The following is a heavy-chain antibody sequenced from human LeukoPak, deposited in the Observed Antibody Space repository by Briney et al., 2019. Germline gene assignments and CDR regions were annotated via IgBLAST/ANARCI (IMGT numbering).Heavy chain of an antibody. D-gene: IGHD4-4*01. CDR2: INPSGGST. Sequence: GASVKVSCKASGYTFTSYGISWVRQAPGQGLEWMGIINPSGGSTSYAQKFQGRVTMTRDTSTSTVYMELSSLRSEDTAVYYCARWGYSNYADWGQGTLVTVSS. J-gene: IGHJ4*02. CDR3: ARWGYSNYAD. V-gene: IGHV1-46*01. CDR1: GYTFTSYG.